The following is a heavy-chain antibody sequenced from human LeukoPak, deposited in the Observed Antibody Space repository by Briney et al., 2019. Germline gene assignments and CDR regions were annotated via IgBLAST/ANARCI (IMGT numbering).Heavy chain of an antibody. CDR2: IYYSGST. CDR1: GGSISSYY. J-gene: IGHJ4*02. D-gene: IGHD3-3*01. Sequence: PSETLSLTCTVSGGSISSYYWSWLRQPPGKGLEWIGYIYYSGSTNYNPSLKSRVTISADTSKNQFSLKLSSVTAADTAVYYCARGVPDDFWSGYYTPVWGQGTLVTVSS. V-gene: IGHV4-59*01. CDR3: ARGVPDDFWSGYYTPV.